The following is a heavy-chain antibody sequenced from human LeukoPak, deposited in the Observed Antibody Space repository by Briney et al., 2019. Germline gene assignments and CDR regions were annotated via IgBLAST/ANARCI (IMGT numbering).Heavy chain of an antibody. CDR2: ISAYNGNT. CDR1: GGTFSSYA. Sequence: ASVKVSCKASGGTFSSYAISWVRQAPGQGLEWMGWISAYNGNTNYAQKLQGRVTMTTDTSTSTAYMELRSLRSDDTAVYYCAREVAVAGTNYYGMDVWGQGTTVTVSS. J-gene: IGHJ6*02. D-gene: IGHD6-19*01. V-gene: IGHV1-18*01. CDR3: AREVAVAGTNYYGMDV.